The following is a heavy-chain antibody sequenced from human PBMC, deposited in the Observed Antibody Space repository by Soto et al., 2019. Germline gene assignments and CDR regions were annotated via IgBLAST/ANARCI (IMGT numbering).Heavy chain of an antibody. D-gene: IGHD5-18*01. Sequence: SVNVSCKASGGTFSNYSLTWVRQAPGQGLECMGGIIPLSGTPNYAQKFQGRVTITADKSTTTVYMELSSLRSEDTAVYYCTRGIQLWSWGQGTLVTVSS. CDR1: GGTFSNYS. CDR2: IIPLSGTP. CDR3: TRGIQLWS. V-gene: IGHV1-69*06. J-gene: IGHJ5*02.